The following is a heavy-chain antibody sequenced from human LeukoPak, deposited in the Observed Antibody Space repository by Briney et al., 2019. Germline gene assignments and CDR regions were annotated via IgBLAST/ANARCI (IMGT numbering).Heavy chain of an antibody. J-gene: IGHJ3*02. Sequence: PGGSLRLSCAASGXTFSNYWMSWVRQAPGKGQEWVANINEDESDKNYVGSLEGRFTISRDNAKNSLYMQMNSLRAEDTAVYYCVRNTVSGAFDIWGLGTMVTVSS. D-gene: IGHD4-17*01. CDR3: VRNTVSGAFDI. V-gene: IGHV3-7*04. CDR1: GXTFSNYW. CDR2: INEDESDK.